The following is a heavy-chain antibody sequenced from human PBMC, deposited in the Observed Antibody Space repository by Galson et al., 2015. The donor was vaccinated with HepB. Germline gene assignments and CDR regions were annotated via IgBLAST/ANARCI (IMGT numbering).Heavy chain of an antibody. V-gene: IGHV1-2*04. J-gene: IGHJ6*02. CDR2: INPNSGGT. CDR1: GYTFTGYY. D-gene: IGHD5-18*01. CDR3: ARGGGIQLWLTYYYYYGMDV. Sequence: SVKVSCKASGYTFTGYYMHWVRQAPGQGLEWMGWINPNSGGTNYAQKFQGWVTMTRDTSISTAYMELSRLRSDDTAVYYCARGGGIQLWLTYYYYYGMDVWGQGTTVTVSS.